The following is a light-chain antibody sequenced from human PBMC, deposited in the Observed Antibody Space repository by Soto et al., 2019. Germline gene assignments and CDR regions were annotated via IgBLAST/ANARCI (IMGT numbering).Light chain of an antibody. CDR3: SSYTSSGTLYV. CDR1: SSDVGGYNY. Sequence: QSVLTQPASVSGSLGQSITISCTVTSSDVGGYNYVSWYQHHPGKAPKLIIYEVNNRPPGVSNRFSGSKSDNTASLTISGLQAEDEADYHCSSYTSSGTLYVFGTGTKVTVL. J-gene: IGLJ1*01. CDR2: EVN. V-gene: IGLV2-14*01.